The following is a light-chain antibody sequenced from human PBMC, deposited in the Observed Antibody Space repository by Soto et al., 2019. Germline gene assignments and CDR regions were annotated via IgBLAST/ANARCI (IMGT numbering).Light chain of an antibody. Sequence: QSVLTQPASVSGSPGQSITISCTGTSSDVGYYNYVSWYQQHPGKAPKLMIFEVSNRPSGVSNRFSGSKSGSTASLTISGLQAEDEADYYCSSYTTGSTYVFGPGTKV. V-gene: IGLV2-14*01. CDR2: EVS. CDR1: SSDVGYYNY. CDR3: SSYTTGSTYV. J-gene: IGLJ1*01.